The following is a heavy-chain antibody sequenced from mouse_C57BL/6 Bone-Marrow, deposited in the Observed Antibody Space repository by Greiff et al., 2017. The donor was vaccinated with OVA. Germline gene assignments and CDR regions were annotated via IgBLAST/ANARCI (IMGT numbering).Heavy chain of an antibody. CDR2: IDPENGDT. D-gene: IGHD1-1*01. Sequence: EVKLQESGAELVRPGASVKLSCTASGFNIKDDYMHWVKQRPEQGLEWIGWIDPENGDTEYAPKFQGKATITADTSSNTAYLQLSSLTSEDTAVYYCTTYYVYYAMDYWGQGTSVTVSS. J-gene: IGHJ4*01. V-gene: IGHV14-4*01. CDR3: TTYYVYYAMDY. CDR1: GFNIKDDY.